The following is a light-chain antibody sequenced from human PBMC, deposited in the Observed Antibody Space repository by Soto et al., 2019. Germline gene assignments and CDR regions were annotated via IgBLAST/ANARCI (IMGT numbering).Light chain of an antibody. Sequence: EIQMTQSPSSMSTSVGDRVTITCQASQDISNYLNWYQQKPGKAPKLLIYAASSLQSGVPSRFSGSGSGTDFTLTISSLQPEDFATYYCQQSYSTPWTFGQGTKVDIK. J-gene: IGKJ1*01. CDR2: AAS. CDR3: QQSYSTPWT. CDR1: QDISNY. V-gene: IGKV1-39*01.